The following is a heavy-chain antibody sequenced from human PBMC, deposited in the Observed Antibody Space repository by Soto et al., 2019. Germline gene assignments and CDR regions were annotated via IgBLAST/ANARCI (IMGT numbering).Heavy chain of an antibody. D-gene: IGHD2-15*01. V-gene: IGHV3-23*01. CDR1: GFTFSDYA. J-gene: IGHJ4*02. Sequence: GGSLRLSCVGSGFTFSDYAMTWVRQAPGKGLEGVATISFGGGNTYYADSVEGRFTISRDNSKNTLFLQMHSLRTEDTAVYYCAKDGYCNGGSCYLYYLDYWGQGTPVTVSS. CDR3: AKDGYCNGGSCYLYYLDY. CDR2: ISFGGGNT.